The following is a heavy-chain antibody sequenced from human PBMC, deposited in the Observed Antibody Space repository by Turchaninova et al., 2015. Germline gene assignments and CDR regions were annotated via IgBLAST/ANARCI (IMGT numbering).Heavy chain of an antibody. CDR2: IYYSGST. Sequence: QVQLQESGPGLVKPSQTLSLTCTVPGGSISSGGYYWSWIRQHPGKGLEWIGYIYYSGSTYYNPSLKSRVTISVDPSKNQFSLKLSSVTAADTAVYYCARGVHIGPDYFDYWGQGTLVTVSS. V-gene: IGHV4-31*03. J-gene: IGHJ4*02. CDR3: ARGVHIGPDYFDY. CDR1: GGSISSGGYY. D-gene: IGHD2-21*01.